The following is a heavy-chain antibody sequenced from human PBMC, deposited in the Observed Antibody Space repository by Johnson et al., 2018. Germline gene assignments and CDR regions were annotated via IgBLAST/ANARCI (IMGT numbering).Heavy chain of an antibody. V-gene: IGHV4-59*01. CDR2: VYDSGIT. CDR1: GGSISGYY. J-gene: IGHJ6*03. D-gene: IGHD4-17*01. Sequence: QVQLQESGPGLVKPSETLSLTCTVSGGSISGYYWSWIRQSPGKPPEWLGYVYDSGITHYKPSLRSRLTIFVDTSKSQFSRKLTSVTAADTAGYYCARDGGRDGDEGHGYMDVWGKGTTVTVSS. CDR3: ARDGGRDGDEGHGYMDV.